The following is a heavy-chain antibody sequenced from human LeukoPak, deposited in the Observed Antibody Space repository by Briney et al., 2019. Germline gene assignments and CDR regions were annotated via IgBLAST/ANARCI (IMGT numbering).Heavy chain of an antibody. CDR2: ISGSGGST. D-gene: IGHD3-22*01. CDR1: GFTFSSYA. J-gene: IGHJ4*02. V-gene: IGHV3-23*01. CDR3: ARSGDADPYDRAPFDY. Sequence: PGGSLRLSCAASGFTFSSYAMSWARQAPGKGLEWVSAISGSGGSTYYADSVKGRFTISRDTSKNTLYLQMNSLRAEDTAVYYCARSGDADPYDRAPFDYWGQGTLVTVSS.